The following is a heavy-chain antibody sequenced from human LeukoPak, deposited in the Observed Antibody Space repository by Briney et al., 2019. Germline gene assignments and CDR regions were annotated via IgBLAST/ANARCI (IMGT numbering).Heavy chain of an antibody. CDR1: GGSISSGSYY. CDR3: ARSAAYYDFWTGYYNALYYMDV. V-gene: IGHV4-61*02. D-gene: IGHD3-3*01. CDR2: MYTSGNT. J-gene: IGHJ6*03. Sequence: SETLSLTCTVSGGSISSGSYYWSWIRQPAGKGLEWIGRMYTSGNTNYNPSLKSRVTISVDTSKNQFSLKLSSVTAADTAVYYCARSAAYYDFWTGYYNALYYMDVWGKGITVTVSS.